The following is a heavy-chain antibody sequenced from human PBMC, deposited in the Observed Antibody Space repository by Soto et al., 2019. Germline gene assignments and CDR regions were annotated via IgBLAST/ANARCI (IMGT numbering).Heavy chain of an antibody. CDR1: GSSISSGDFY. V-gene: IGHV4-30-4*01. CDR2: VYYRGAT. D-gene: IGHD3-10*01. CDR3: GSRDYSHWQFDY. J-gene: IGHJ5*01. Sequence: QVQLQESGPGLVKPSQTLSLTCTVSGSSISSGDFYWSWIRQSPGKGLEWIGIVYYRGATYANPCLKTQLTMSVDTSRLQFSLRLASLTAGDTAVYYCGSRDYSHWQFDYWGHGALVTVSS.